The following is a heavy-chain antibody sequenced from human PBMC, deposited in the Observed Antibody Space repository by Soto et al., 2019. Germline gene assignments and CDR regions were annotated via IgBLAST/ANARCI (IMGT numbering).Heavy chain of an antibody. J-gene: IGHJ6*02. CDR1: GFTFSSYS. CDR2: ISSSSSYI. D-gene: IGHD3-3*01. CDR3: AAHYEFWSGPRYYYGMDV. V-gene: IGHV3-21*01. Sequence: GGSLRLSCAASGFTFSSYSMNWVRQAPGKGLEWVSSISSSSSYIYYADSVKGRFTISRDNAKNSLYLQMNSLRAEDTAVYYCAAHYEFWSGPRYYYGMDVWGQGTTVTVSS.